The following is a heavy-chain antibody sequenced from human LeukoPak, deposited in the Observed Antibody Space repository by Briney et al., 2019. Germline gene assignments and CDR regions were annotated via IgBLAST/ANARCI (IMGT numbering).Heavy chain of an antibody. Sequence: GASVKVSCKASGGTXSSXAXXXXRXXPXQGXXWXGXVIPIXGIANYAQKFQGRVTITADKSTSTAYMELSSLRSEDTAVYYCAREGIAAAGTFGQYYFDYWGQGTLVTVSS. D-gene: IGHD6-13*01. CDR3: AREGIAAAGTFGQYYFDY. J-gene: IGHJ4*02. CDR1: GGTXSSXA. V-gene: IGHV1-69*10. CDR2: VIPIXGIA.